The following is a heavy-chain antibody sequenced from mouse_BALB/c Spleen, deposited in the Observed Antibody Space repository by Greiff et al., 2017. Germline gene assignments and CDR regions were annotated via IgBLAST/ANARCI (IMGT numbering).Heavy chain of an antibody. J-gene: IGHJ3*01. CDR2: IDPANGNT. D-gene: IGHD1-2*01. CDR1: GFNIKDTY. Sequence: DVKLQESGAELVKPGASVKLSCTASGFNIKDTYMHWVKQRPEQGLEWIGRIDPANGNTKYDPKFQGKATITADTSSNTAYLQLSSLTSEDTAVYYCARMDGAWFAYWGQGTLVTVSA. CDR3: ARMDGAWFAY. V-gene: IGHV14-3*02.